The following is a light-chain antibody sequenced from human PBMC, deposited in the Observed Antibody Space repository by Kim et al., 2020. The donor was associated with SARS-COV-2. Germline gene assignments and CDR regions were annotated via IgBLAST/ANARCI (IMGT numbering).Light chain of an antibody. CDR1: SSDVDRYAR. CDR2: EVF. CDR3: SSYTSSSPLV. Sequence: QSALTQPPSVSGSPGQSVTISCTGTSSDVDRYARVSWYLQPPRTTPKLVIYEVFHRPSGVPLRFDGSKSGNTASLTISGLQAEDEADYYCSSYTSSSPLVCGTGTKVTVL. V-gene: IGLV2-18*02. J-gene: IGLJ1*01.